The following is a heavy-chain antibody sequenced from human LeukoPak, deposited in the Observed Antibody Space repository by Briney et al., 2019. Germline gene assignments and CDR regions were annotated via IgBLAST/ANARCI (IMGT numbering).Heavy chain of an antibody. CDR1: GYTFTGYY. J-gene: IGHJ4*02. D-gene: IGHD1-14*01. Sequence: ASVKVSCKASGYTFTGYYMHWVRQAPGQGLEWMGWINPNSGGTNYAQKFQGRVTMTRDTSISTAYMELSRLRSDDTAVYYCARGLLLASSPSAEFDYWGQGTLVTVSS. V-gene: IGHV1-2*02. CDR2: INPNSGGT. CDR3: ARGLLLASSPSAEFDY.